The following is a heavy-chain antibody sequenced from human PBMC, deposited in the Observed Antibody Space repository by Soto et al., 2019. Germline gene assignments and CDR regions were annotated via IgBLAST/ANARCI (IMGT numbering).Heavy chain of an antibody. CDR3: ARDREVRGVMIYYYYYGMDV. CDR2: ISYDGSNK. D-gene: IGHD3-10*01. V-gene: IGHV3-30-3*01. CDR1: GFTFSSYA. Sequence: PGGSLRLSCAASGFTFSSYAMHWVRQAPGKGLEWVAVISYDGSNKYYADSVKGRFTISRDDSKNTLYLQMNSLRAEDTAVYYCARDREVRGVMIYYYYYGMDVWGQGTTVTVSS. J-gene: IGHJ6*02.